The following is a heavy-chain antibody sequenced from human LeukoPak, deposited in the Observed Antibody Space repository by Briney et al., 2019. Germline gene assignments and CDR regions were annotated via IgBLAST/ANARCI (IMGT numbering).Heavy chain of an antibody. CDR2: IYSGGST. J-gene: IGHJ6*04. CDR1: GFSVSSNY. D-gene: IGHD3-10*02. V-gene: IGHV3-66*01. CDR3: AELGITMIGGV. Sequence: PGGSLRLSCAASGFSVSSNYMGWVRQAPGKGLEWVSLIYSGGSTYYADSVKGRFTISRDNAKNSLYLQMNSLRAEDTAVYYCAELGITMIGGVWGKGTTVTISS.